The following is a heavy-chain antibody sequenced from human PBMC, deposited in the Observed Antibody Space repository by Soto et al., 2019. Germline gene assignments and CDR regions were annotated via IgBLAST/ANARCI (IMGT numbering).Heavy chain of an antibody. CDR1: GFTFSSYA. D-gene: IGHD4-17*01. CDR3: AKEYGRLDY. J-gene: IGHJ4*02. V-gene: IGHV3-21*05. Sequence: GGSLRLSCAASGFTFSSYAMSWVRQAPGKGLEWVSYISSSSGYTNYADSVKGRFTISRDNAKNSLYLQMNSLRAEDTAVYYCAKEYGRLDYWGQGTLVTVSS. CDR2: ISSSSGYT.